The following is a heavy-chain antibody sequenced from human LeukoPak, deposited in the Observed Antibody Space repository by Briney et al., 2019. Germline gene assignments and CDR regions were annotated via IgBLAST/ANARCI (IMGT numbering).Heavy chain of an antibody. J-gene: IGHJ4*02. D-gene: IGHD6-19*01. V-gene: IGHV1-69*13. Sequence: ASVKVSCKASGYTFTSYAISWVRQAPGQGLEWMGGIIPIFGTANYAQKFQGRVTITADESTSTAYMELSSLRSEDTAVYYCASDSSSGWYHFDYWGQGTLVTVSS. CDR2: IIPIFGTA. CDR3: ASDSSSGWYHFDY. CDR1: GYTFTSYA.